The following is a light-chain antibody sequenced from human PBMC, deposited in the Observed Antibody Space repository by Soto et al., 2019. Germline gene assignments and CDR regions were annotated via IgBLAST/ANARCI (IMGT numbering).Light chain of an antibody. CDR2: GAS. Sequence: IMMSQAPATLSVSAGERATFSCRASQSVSSKLAWYQQKPGQAPRLLIYGASTRATGIPARFSGSGSGTEFTLTISSLQPDDFATYYCQQYNSYSTFGQGTKVDI. J-gene: IGKJ1*01. CDR1: QSVSSK. CDR3: QQYNSYST. V-gene: IGKV3-15*01.